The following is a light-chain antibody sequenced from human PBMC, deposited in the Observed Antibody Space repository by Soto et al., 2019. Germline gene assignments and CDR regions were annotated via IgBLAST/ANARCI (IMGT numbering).Light chain of an antibody. Sequence: EIVFTQSPATLSLSPGERATLSCRASQSVTSYLAWYQQRPGQAPRLLIYDTSRRATGIPARFSGSGSGADFTLTISTLEPEDFAVYYCQQRSSWPITFGQGTRLEI. CDR2: DTS. CDR1: QSVTSY. J-gene: IGKJ5*01. V-gene: IGKV3-11*01. CDR3: QQRSSWPIT.